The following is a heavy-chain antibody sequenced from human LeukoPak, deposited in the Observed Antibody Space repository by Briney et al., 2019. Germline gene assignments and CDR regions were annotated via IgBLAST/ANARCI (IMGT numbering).Heavy chain of an antibody. D-gene: IGHD2-15*01. CDR2: ISYDGSNK. J-gene: IGHJ3*02. V-gene: IGHV3-30*04. CDR3: ASLGYCSGGSCYLSPDPDAFDI. Sequence: GSLRLSCAASGFTFSSYAMHWVRQAPGKGLEWVAVISYDGSNKYYADSVKGRFTISRDNSKNTLYLQMNSLRAEDTAVYYCASLGYCSGGSCYLSPDPDAFDIWGQGTMATVSS. CDR1: GFTFSSYA.